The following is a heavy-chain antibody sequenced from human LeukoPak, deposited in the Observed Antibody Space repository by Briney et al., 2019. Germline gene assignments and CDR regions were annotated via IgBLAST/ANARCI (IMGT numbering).Heavy chain of an antibody. CDR1: GFAFSSYA. D-gene: IGHD6-19*01. V-gene: IGHV3-23*01. CDR3: AKGVAGLYYFDY. J-gene: IGHJ4*02. Sequence: PGGSLRLSCAASGFAFSSYAMSWVRQAPGKGLEWVSAVSGSGGSTYYADSVKGRFTISRDNSKNTLYLQMNSLRAEDTAVYYCAKGVAGLYYFDYWGQGTLVTVSS. CDR2: VSGSGGST.